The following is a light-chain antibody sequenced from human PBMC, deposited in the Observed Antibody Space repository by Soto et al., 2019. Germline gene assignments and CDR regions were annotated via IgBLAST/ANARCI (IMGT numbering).Light chain of an antibody. Sequence: CYLTQPPSVSVSPGQTASITCSGDKLAEKYASWYQQTPGQSPVLVMYQDSKCPSGIPARFSGSNSWNTATLTISGTQAMDEADYYCQAWDSSTGVFGTGTKVIVL. V-gene: IGLV3-1*01. CDR3: QAWDSSTGV. CDR2: QDS. J-gene: IGLJ1*01. CDR1: KLAEKY.